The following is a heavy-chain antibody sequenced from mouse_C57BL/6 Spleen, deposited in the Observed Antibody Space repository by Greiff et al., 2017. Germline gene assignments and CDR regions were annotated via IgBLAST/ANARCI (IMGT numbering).Heavy chain of an antibody. Sequence: DVKLVESGGDLVKPGGSLKLSCAASGFTFSSYGMSWVRQTPDKRLEWVATISSGGSYTYYPDSVKGRFTISRDNAKNTLYLQMSSLKSEDTAMYYCARLYYGSSYYFDYWGQGTTLTVSS. D-gene: IGHD1-1*01. V-gene: IGHV5-6*02. CDR3: ARLYYGSSYYFDY. J-gene: IGHJ2*01. CDR2: ISSGGSYT. CDR1: GFTFSSYG.